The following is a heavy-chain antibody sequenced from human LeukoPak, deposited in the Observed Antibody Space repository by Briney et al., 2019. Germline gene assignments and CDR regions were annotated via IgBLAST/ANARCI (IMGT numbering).Heavy chain of an antibody. V-gene: IGHV6-1*01. CDR1: GDSFSSNTAA. D-gene: IGHD5-24*01. CDR2: TYYRSKWYH. Sequence: SQTLSLTCAITGDSFSSNTAAWNWIRQSPSRGLEWLVRTYYRSKWYHDYAVSVKSRITINADTSKNQFSLQLNSVTPEDTAVYYCIRDREHGFNLDYWGRGILVTVSS. CDR3: IRDREHGFNLDY. J-gene: IGHJ4*02.